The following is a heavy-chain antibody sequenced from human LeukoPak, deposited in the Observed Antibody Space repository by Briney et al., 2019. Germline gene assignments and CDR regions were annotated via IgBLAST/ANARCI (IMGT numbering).Heavy chain of an antibody. CDR1: GGTFSSYD. CDR3: AASGGRVTFGY. V-gene: IGHV1-8*02. D-gene: IGHD3-16*01. J-gene: IGHJ4*02. CDR2: MNPNSGNT. Sequence: ASVKVSCKASGGTFSSYDISWVRLAPGQGLEWMGWMNPNSGNTGYAQKFQGRVTMTRNTSISTAYMELSSLRSEDTAVYYCAASGGRVTFGYWGQGTLVTVSS.